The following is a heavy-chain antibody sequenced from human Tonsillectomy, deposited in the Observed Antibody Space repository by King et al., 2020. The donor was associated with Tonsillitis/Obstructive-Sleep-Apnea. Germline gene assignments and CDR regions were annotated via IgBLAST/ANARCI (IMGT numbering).Heavy chain of an antibody. D-gene: IGHD6-19*01. Sequence: QLVQSGSELKKPGASVKVSCKASGYTFTSYAMNWVRQAPGQGLDWMGWINTNTGNPTYAQGFTGRFVFSLDTSVSTAYLQINGLKAEDTALYYCARDPRVAVAGSFDYWGQGTLVTVSS. CDR1: GYTFTSYA. CDR3: ARDPRVAVAGSFDY. V-gene: IGHV7-4-1*02. CDR2: INTNTGNP. J-gene: IGHJ4*02.